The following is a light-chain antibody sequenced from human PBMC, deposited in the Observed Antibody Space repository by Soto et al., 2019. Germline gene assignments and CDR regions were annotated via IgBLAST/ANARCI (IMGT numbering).Light chain of an antibody. V-gene: IGKV3-11*01. CDR1: QSVSSY. Sequence: EIVLTQSPATLSLSPGERATLSCRASQSVSSYLAWYQQKPGQAPRLLIYDASNRATGIPARFSGSGSGTDFTLTISSLEPEDFAVYYCQQRSNWPPLFTFGPGTKVGIK. CDR3: QQRSNWPPLFT. J-gene: IGKJ3*01. CDR2: DAS.